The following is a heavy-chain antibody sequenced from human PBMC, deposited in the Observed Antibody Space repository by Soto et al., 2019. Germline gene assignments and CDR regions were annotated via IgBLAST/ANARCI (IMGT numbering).Heavy chain of an antibody. CDR1: GFTFSRYS. V-gene: IGHV3-21*01. Sequence: KTGGSLRLSCAASGFTFSRYSMNWVRQAPGKGLEWVSSIGTRSDIYYAESVKGRFTISRDNAKNSLSLEMDSLRVEDTGVYYCAREETAWPLAYGLDVWGQGTTVTVSS. J-gene: IGHJ6*02. CDR2: IGTRSDI. D-gene: IGHD2-21*02. CDR3: AREETAWPLAYGLDV.